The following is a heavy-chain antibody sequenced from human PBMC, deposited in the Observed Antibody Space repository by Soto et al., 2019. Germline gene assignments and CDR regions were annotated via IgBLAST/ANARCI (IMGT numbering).Heavy chain of an antibody. D-gene: IGHD5-18*01. J-gene: IGHJ6*02. CDR2: INPNSGGT. CDR1: GYTLTGYY. V-gene: IGHV1-2*04. CDR3: ARAKWVTSLRVYYYYGMDV. Sequence: ASVKVSCKASGYTLTGYYMHWVRQAPGQGLEWMGWINPNSGGTNYAQKFQGWVTMTRDTSISTAYMELSRLRSDDTAVYYCARAKWVTSLRVYYYYGMDVWGQGTTVTVSS.